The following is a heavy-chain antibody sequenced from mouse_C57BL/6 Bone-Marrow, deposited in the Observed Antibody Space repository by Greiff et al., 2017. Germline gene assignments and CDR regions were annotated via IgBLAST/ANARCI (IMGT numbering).Heavy chain of an antibody. CDR1: GFTFSSYT. CDR2: ISGGGGNT. D-gene: IGHD2-3*01. CDR3: ARSYDGYYNDY. J-gene: IGHJ2*01. Sequence: DVMLVESGGGLVKPGGSLKLSCAASGFTFSSYTMSWVRQTPEKRLEWVATISGGGGNTYYPDSVKGRFTISRDNAKNTLYLQMSSLRSEDTALYYCARSYDGYYNDYWGQGTTLTVSS. V-gene: IGHV5-9*01.